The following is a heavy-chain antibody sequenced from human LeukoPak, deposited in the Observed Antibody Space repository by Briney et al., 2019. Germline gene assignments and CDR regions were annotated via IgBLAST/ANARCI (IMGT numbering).Heavy chain of an antibody. V-gene: IGHV1-69*06. CDR3: ARGYSGYTNGDYYYYYMDV. J-gene: IGHJ6*03. D-gene: IGHD5-12*01. Sequence: SVKVYCKASGYTFTSYGISWVRQAPGQGLESMGGIIPIFGTPNYAQKFQGRVTITADKSTSTAYMELSSLRSEDTAVYYCARGYSGYTNGDYYYYYMDVWGKGTTVTVSS. CDR1: GYTFTSYG. CDR2: IIPIFGTP.